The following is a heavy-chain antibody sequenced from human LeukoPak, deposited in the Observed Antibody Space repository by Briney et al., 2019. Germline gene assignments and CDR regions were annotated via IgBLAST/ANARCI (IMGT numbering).Heavy chain of an antibody. CDR2: ISGSGGST. CDR1: GFTFSSYS. J-gene: IGHJ4*02. D-gene: IGHD3-3*01. CDR3: AKDATIFGVVIPNYFDY. Sequence: PGGSLRLSCAASGFTFSSYSMNWVRQAPGKGLEWVSAISGSGGSTYYADSVKGRFTISRDNSKNTLYLQMNSLRAEDTAVYYCAKDATIFGVVIPNYFDYWGQGTLVTVSS. V-gene: IGHV3-23*01.